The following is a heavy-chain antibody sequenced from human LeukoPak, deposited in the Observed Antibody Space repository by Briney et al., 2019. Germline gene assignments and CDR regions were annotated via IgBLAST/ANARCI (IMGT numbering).Heavy chain of an antibody. J-gene: IGHJ6*03. CDR3: ARGAIGYSSGWYDGYYYYMDV. D-gene: IGHD6-19*01. CDR2: MNPNSGNT. V-gene: IGHV1-8*01. Sequence: ASVTVSCKASGYTFTSYDINWVRQATGQGLEWMGWMNPNSGNTGYAQKFQGRVTMTRNTSISTAYMELSSLRSEDTAVYYCARGAIGYSSGWYDGYYYYMDVWGKGTTVTISS. CDR1: GYTFTSYD.